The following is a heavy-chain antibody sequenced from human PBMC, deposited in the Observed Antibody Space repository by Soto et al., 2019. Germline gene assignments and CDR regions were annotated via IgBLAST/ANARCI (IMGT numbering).Heavy chain of an antibody. CDR2: IRWNSGSI. CDR1: GFTFDDYA. V-gene: IGHV3-9*01. D-gene: IGHD4-17*01. Sequence: EVQLVESGGGLVQPGRSLRLSCAASGFTFDDYAMHWVRQAPGKGLEWVSGIRWNSGSIGYADSVKGRFTISRDNTKNSLYLQMNSLRAEDTALYYCAKDSNDYGDYGEYFDLWGRGTLVTVSS. J-gene: IGHJ2*01. CDR3: AKDSNDYGDYGEYFDL.